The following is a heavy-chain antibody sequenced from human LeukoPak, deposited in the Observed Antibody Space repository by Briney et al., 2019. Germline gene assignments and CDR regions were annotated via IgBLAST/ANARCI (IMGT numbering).Heavy chain of an antibody. V-gene: IGHV1-69*05. D-gene: IGHD3-16*02. Sequence: GASVKVSCKASGGTFSTYAITWVRQAPGQGLEWVGGIIPMFGTASYAQKFQGRVTITTDESTTTAYMELSSLTSEDTAMYYCARAKPRLRLGELSFGAGPPRGGEMAAFDLWGQGTMVTVSS. CDR3: ARAKPRLRLGELSFGAGPPRGGEMAAFDL. CDR2: IIPMFGTA. CDR1: GGTFSTYA. J-gene: IGHJ3*01.